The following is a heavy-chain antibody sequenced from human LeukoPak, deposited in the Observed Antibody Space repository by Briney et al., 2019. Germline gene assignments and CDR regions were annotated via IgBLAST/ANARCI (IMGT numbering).Heavy chain of an antibody. CDR1: VYIFTDYY. CDR3: ARDPDDSSDSHFDY. Sequence: ASVKVSFTASVYIFTDYYRHWVRQAPGQGLEWMGWIKANSGGTKYAQKFQGRVTMTRDTSISTAYMELSRLRSDDTAVYYCARDPDDSSDSHFDYWGQGTLVTVSS. V-gene: IGHV1-2*02. CDR2: IKANSGGT. J-gene: IGHJ4*02. D-gene: IGHD3-22*01.